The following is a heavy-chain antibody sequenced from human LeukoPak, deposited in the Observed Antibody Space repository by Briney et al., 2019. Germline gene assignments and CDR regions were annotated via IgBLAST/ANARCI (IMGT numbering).Heavy chain of an antibody. CDR3: ARYRRYYYDSSGYHDNWFDP. Sequence: VKVSCKASGGTFSSYAISWVRQAPGQGLEWMGGIIPMFVATNYAQKFQGRVTITADVSTSTAYMELSSLSSEATAVYYCARYRRYYYDSSGYHDNWFDPWGQGTLVT. D-gene: IGHD3-22*01. CDR1: GGTFSSYA. J-gene: IGHJ5*02. V-gene: IGHV1-69*01. CDR2: IIPMFVAT.